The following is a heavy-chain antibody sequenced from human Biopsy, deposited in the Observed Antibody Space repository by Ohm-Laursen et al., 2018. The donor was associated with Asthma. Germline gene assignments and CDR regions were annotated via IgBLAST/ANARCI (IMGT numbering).Heavy chain of an antibody. CDR2: IKEDGGEK. J-gene: IGHJ4*02. CDR3: ARDVDLRSVY. D-gene: IGHD2-15*01. V-gene: IGHV3-7*03. CDR1: GFTFSTSW. Sequence: SLRLSCSASGFTFSTSWMTWVRQAPGNGLEWVANIKEDGGEKNYVDSVKGRFTISRDNGKNSLYLQMNSLRAEDTTVYYCARDVDLRSVYWGQGTLVIVSS.